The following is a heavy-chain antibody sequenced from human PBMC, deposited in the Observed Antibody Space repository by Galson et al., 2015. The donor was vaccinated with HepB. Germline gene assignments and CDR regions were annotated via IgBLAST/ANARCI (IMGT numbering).Heavy chain of an antibody. V-gene: IGHV3-30*18. J-gene: IGHJ4*02. CDR1: GFTFSDYG. Sequence: SLRLSCATSGFTFSDYGMHWVRQAPGKGLEWVAVISYDGNNKYNADSVKGRFTISRDNSKNTLYLQMNSLRAEDTAVYYCAKDLIRFAEVEVGTFDYWGQGTLVSVSS. CDR3: AKDLIRFAEVEVGTFDY. D-gene: IGHD3-10*01. CDR2: ISYDGNNK.